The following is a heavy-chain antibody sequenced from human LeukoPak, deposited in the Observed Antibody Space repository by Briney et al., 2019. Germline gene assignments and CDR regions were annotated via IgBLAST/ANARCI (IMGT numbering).Heavy chain of an antibody. CDR1: GFTFSDYY. CDR3: ARDIYYYDSSGYYFPGGSGY. D-gene: IGHD3-22*01. V-gene: IGHV3-11*04. Sequence: PGGSLRLSCAASGFTFSDYYMSWIRQAPGKGLEWVSYISSGGSTIYYADSVKGRFTISRDNAKNSLYLQMNSPRAEDTAVYYCARDIYYYDSSGYYFPGGSGYWGQGTLVTVSS. CDR2: ISSGGSTI. J-gene: IGHJ4*02.